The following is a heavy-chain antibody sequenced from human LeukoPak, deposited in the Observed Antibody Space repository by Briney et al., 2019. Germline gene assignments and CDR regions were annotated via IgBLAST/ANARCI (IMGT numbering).Heavy chain of an antibody. J-gene: IGHJ4*02. CDR2: ISGSGSTI. CDR3: ARGYRAAAGDY. D-gene: IGHD6-13*01. CDR1: GFTLSSYE. Sequence: GGSLRLSCAASGFTLSSYEMNWVRQAPGKGLEWVSYISGSGSTIYYADSVKGRFTISRDNAKNSLYLQMNSLRAEDTAFYYCARGYRAAAGDYWGQGTLVTVSS. V-gene: IGHV3-48*03.